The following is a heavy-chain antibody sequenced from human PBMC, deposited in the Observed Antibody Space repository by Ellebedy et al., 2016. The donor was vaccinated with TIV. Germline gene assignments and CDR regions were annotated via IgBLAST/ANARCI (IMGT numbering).Heavy chain of an antibody. Sequence: GGSLRLSCAASGFTFSSYWMSWVRQAPGKGLEWVANIKQDGSEKYYVDSVKGRFTISRDNAKNSLYLQMNSLRAEDTAVYYCATVLWRQWRHLDYWGQGTLVTVSS. CDR1: GFTFSSYW. CDR3: ATVLWRQWRHLDY. D-gene: IGHD6-19*01. V-gene: IGHV3-7*03. CDR2: IKQDGSEK. J-gene: IGHJ4*02.